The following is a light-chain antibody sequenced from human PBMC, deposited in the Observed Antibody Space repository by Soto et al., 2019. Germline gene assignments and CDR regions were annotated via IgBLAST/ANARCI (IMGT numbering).Light chain of an antibody. CDR3: RSYTTIPTHV. J-gene: IGLJ1*01. CDR2: EVS. Sequence: QSVLTQPASVSGSPGQSITISCAGTSSDVGGYNYVSWYQHHRGKAPKLMIYEVSNRPSGVSNRFSGSKSGNTASLTISGLQAVDEADYYCRSYTTIPTHVFGRGTNLTVL. V-gene: IGLV2-14*01. CDR1: SSDVGGYNY.